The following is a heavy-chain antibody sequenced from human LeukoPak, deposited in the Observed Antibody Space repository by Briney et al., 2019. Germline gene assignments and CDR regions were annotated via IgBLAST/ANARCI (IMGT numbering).Heavy chain of an antibody. V-gene: IGHV4-38-2*02. Sequence: PSETLSLTCTVSGYSISSGYYWGWIRQPPGKGLEWIGSIYHSGSTYYNPSLKSRVTISVDTSKNQFSLKLSSVTAADTAVYYCARDEGYYMDVWGKGTTVTVSS. CDR1: GYSISSGYY. J-gene: IGHJ6*03. CDR2: IYHSGST. CDR3: ARDEGYYMDV.